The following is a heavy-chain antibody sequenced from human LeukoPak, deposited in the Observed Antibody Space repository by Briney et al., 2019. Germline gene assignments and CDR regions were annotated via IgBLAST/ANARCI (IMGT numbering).Heavy chain of an antibody. CDR3: AKTYYYDSSGYYFDAFDI. CDR2: ISGSGGST. V-gene: IGHV3-23*01. J-gene: IGHJ3*02. CDR1: GFTFSSYA. Sequence: GGSLRLSCAASGFTFSSYAMSRVRQAPGKGLEWVSAISGSGGSTYYADSVKGRFTISRDNSKNTLYLQMNSLRAEDTAVYYCAKTYYYDSSGYYFDAFDIWGQGTMVTVSS. D-gene: IGHD3-22*01.